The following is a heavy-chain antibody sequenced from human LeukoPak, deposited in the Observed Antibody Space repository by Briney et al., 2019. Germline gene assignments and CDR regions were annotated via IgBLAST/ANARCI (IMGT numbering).Heavy chain of an antibody. Sequence: GGSLRLSCAASGFTFSSYGMHCVRQAPGKGLEWVAVISYDGSNKYYADSVKGRFTISRDNSKNTLYLQMNSLRAEDTAVYYCAKDACGGDCYSFGYWGQGTLVTVSS. D-gene: IGHD2-21*02. CDR3: AKDACGGDCYSFGY. CDR1: GFTFSSYG. V-gene: IGHV3-30*18. J-gene: IGHJ4*02. CDR2: ISYDGSNK.